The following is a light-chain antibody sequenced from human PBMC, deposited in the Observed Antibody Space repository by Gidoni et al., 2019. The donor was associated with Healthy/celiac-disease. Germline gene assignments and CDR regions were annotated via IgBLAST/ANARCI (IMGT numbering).Light chain of an antibody. Sequence: DIHITQSPSSLSASVGDRVTITCRASQSISSYLNWYQQKPGKAPKLLIYDASSLQSGVPSRLSGSGSGTDFTLTISSLKPEDLETYYWQKSYSTHNTFGQGTKLEIK. J-gene: IGKJ2*01. V-gene: IGKV1-39*01. CDR2: DAS. CDR3: QKSYSTHNT. CDR1: QSISSY.